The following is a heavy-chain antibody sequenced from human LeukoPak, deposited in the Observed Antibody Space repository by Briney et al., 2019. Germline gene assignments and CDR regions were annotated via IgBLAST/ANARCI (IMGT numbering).Heavy chain of an antibody. D-gene: IGHD3-10*01. CDR2: INPSGGST. J-gene: IGHJ3*02. Sequence: ASVTVSCTASGYTFTSYYMHWVRQAPGQGLERMGIINPSGGSTTYAQKFQGRVTMTRDTSTSTVYMELSSLRSEDTAVYYCARDSSGCITMVRGVIDDAFDIWGQGTMVTVSS. CDR1: GYTFTSYY. CDR3: ARDSSGCITMVRGVIDDAFDI. V-gene: IGHV1-46*01.